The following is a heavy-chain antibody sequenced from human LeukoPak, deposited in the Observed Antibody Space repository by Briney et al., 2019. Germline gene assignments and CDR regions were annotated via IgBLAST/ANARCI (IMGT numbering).Heavy chain of an antibody. D-gene: IGHD3-10*01. CDR3: ARADQWFGLDY. CDR1: GFTFSDYY. V-gene: IGHV3-11*06. J-gene: IGHJ4*02. CDR2: ISSSSSYT. Sequence: GGSLRLSCAASGFTFSDYYMSWIRQAPGKGLEWVSYISSSSSYTNYADSVKGRFTISRDNAKNSLYLQMNSPRAEDTAVYYCARADQWFGLDYWGQGALVTVSS.